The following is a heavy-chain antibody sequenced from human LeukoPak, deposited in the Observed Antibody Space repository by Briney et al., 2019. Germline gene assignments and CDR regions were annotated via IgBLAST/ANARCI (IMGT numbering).Heavy chain of an antibody. D-gene: IGHD3-22*01. J-gene: IGHJ4*02. CDR3: ARGDSSGYRTFDY. Sequence: SETLSLTCTVSGGSISSYYWSWIRQPPGKGLEWIGDIYYSGSTNYNPSLTRRVTISVDTSNTQFSLKLSSVTAADTAVYYCARGDSSGYRTFDYWGQGTLVTVSS. V-gene: IGHV4-59*01. CDR2: IYYSGST. CDR1: GGSISSYY.